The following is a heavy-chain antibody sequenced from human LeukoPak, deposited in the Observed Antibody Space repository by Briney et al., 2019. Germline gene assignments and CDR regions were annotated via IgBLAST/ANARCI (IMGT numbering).Heavy chain of an antibody. D-gene: IGHD3-3*01. V-gene: IGHV4-61*02. CDR2: IYTSGST. CDR3: ARDHSKYYDFWRGYFTWFDP. Sequence: SETLSLTCTVSGGSIGSGSYYWSWIRQPAGKGLEWIGRIYTSGSTNYNPSLKSRVTISVDTSKNQFSLKLSSVTAADTAVYYCARDHSKYYDFWRGYFTWFDPWGQGTLVTVSS. CDR1: GGSIGSGSYY. J-gene: IGHJ5*02.